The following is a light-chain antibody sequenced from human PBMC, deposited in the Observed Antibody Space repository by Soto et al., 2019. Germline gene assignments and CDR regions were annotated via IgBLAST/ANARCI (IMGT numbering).Light chain of an antibody. Sequence: EIDRTRFAASLSVSPGGSPTLSCRASQSISKYLIWYQHKPGQAPRLLIYAVSNMEPDVPARFSGSGSGTDFTLTISSLEPEDLATYYCQQPSNRPRTFGEGTKVDI. J-gene: IGKJ4*02. CDR3: QQPSNRPRT. V-gene: IGKV3-11*01. CDR2: AVS. CDR1: QSISKY.